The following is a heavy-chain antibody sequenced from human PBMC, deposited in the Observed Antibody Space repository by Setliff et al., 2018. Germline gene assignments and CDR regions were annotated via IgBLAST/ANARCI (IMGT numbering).Heavy chain of an antibody. V-gene: IGHV1-18*01. CDR1: GYTFTSYG. D-gene: IGHD3-10*01. CDR3: ARGGGYYLDL. CDR2: INAGNGNT. Sequence: SVKVSCKASGYTFTSYGISWVRQAPGQGLEWMGWINAGNGNTKYSQKFQGRVTITRDTSASTAYMELSSLRSEDTAVYYCARGGGYYLDLWGQGMLVTVSS. J-gene: IGHJ4*02.